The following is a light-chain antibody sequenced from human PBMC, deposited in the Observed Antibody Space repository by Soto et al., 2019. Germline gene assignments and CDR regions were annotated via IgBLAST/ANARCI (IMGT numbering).Light chain of an antibody. CDR3: QQYNSYRA. V-gene: IGKV1-5*03. CDR1: QSISSW. Sequence: DIQMTQSPATLSASVGDRVTITCRASQSISSWLAWFQQKPGKAPKLLIHKASSLESGVPSRFGGSGSGTEFTLTISSLQPDDFGTYYCQQYNSYRAFGQGTKVEIK. J-gene: IGKJ1*01. CDR2: KAS.